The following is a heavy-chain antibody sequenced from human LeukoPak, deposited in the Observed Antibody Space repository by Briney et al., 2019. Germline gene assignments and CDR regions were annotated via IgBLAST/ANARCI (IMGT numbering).Heavy chain of an antibody. D-gene: IGHD2-2*01. CDR2: ISSSSSYI. CDR3: ARDRRQDIVVVPAAADAFDI. Sequence: GGSLRLSCAASGFTFSSQTMSWVRQAPGKGLEWVSSISSSSSYIYYADSVKGRFTISRDNAKNSLYLQMNSLRAEDTAVYYCARDRRQDIVVVPAAADAFDIWGQGTMVTVSS. J-gene: IGHJ3*02. V-gene: IGHV3-21*01. CDR1: GFTFSSQT.